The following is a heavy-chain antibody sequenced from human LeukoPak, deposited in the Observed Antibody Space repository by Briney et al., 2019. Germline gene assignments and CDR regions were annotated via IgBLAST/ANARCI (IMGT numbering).Heavy chain of an antibody. CDR2: IIPILGIA. J-gene: IGHJ6*02. CDR3: ARKRAVGATFESYYGMDV. D-gene: IGHD1-26*01. CDR1: GGTFTSYA. V-gene: IGHV1-69*04. Sequence: APSVKVSCKPSGGTFTSYAISWVRQAPGQGLEWVGRIIPILGIANYAQKFQGRATITADKSTSTAYMELSSMRSEDTAVYYCARKRAVGATFESYYGMDVWGQGTTVTVSS.